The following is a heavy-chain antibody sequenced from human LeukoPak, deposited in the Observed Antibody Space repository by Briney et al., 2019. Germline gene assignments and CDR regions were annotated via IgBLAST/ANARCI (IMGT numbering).Heavy chain of an antibody. CDR3: ARGPFTIFGVATGYYYGMDV. J-gene: IGHJ6*02. CDR1: GGSISSYY. Sequence: SETLSLTCTVSGGSISSYYWSWIRQPAGKGLEWIGRIYTSGSTNYNPSLKSRVTMSVDTSKNQFSLKLSSVTAADTAVYYCARGPFTIFGVATGYYYGMDVWGQGTTVTVSS. CDR2: IYTSGST. V-gene: IGHV4-4*07. D-gene: IGHD3-3*01.